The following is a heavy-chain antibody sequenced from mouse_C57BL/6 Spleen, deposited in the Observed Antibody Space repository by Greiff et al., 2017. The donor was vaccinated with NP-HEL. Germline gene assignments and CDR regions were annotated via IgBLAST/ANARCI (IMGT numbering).Heavy chain of an antibody. V-gene: IGHV1-69*01. CDR1: GYTFTSYW. CDR2: IDPSDSYT. CDR3: ARSHYYGSSYLYYFDY. D-gene: IGHD1-1*01. J-gene: IGHJ2*01. Sequence: QVQLKQPGAELVMPGASVKLSCKASGYTFTSYWMHWVKQRPGQGLEWIGEIDPSDSYTNYNQKFKGKSTLTVDTSSSTAYMQLSSLTSEDSAVYYCARSHYYGSSYLYYFDYWGQGTTLTVSS.